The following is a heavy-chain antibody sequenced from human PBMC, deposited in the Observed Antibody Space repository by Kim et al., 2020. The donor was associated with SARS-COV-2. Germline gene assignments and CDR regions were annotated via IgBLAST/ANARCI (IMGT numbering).Heavy chain of an antibody. J-gene: IGHJ6*02. D-gene: IGHD2-2*01. CDR2: IYYSGST. V-gene: IGHV4-31*03. CDR3: ARDKGHRALFDRIVVVPACV. Sequence: SETLSLTCTVSGGSISSGGYYWSWIRQHPGKGLEWIGYIYYSGSTYYNPSLKSRVTISVDTSKNQFSLKLSSVTAADTAVYYCARDKGHRALFDRIVVVPACVWGQGTKVTVSS. CDR1: GGSISSGGYY.